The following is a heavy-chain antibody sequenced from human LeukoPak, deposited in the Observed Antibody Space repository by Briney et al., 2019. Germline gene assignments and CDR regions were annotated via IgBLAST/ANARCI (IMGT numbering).Heavy chain of an antibody. CDR2: IYTSGST. D-gene: IGHD1-26*01. CDR3: ARLASIVGATIDY. CDR1: GGSISSGSYY. Sequence: SETLSLTCTVSGGSISSGSYYWSWIRQPAGKGLEWIGRIYTSGSTNYNPSLKSRVTISVDTSKNQFSLKLSSVTAADTAVYYCARLASIVGATIDYWGQGTLVTVSS. J-gene: IGHJ4*02. V-gene: IGHV4-61*02.